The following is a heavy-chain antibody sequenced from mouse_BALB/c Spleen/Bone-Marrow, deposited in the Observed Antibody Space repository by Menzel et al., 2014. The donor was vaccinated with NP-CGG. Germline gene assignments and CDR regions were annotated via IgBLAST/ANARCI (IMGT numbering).Heavy chain of an antibody. D-gene: IGHD2-10*01. Sequence: QVQLQQSGPSLVQPSQSLPITCTVSGFSLTSYGVHWVRQSPGKGLEWLGVIWRGGSTDYNAAFMSRLSITKDNSKSQVFFKMNSLQADDTAIYYCAKTAYYGNLYAMDYWGQGTSVTVSS. V-gene: IGHV2-5-1*01. J-gene: IGHJ4*01. CDR3: AKTAYYGNLYAMDY. CDR1: GFSLTSYG. CDR2: IWRGGST.